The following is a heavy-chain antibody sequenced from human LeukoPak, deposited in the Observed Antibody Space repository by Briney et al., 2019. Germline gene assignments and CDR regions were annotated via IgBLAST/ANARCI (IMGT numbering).Heavy chain of an antibody. CDR3: ARDYATIFGVVIYYYGMDV. Sequence: GGSLRLSCAASGFTFSSYSMNWVRQAPGKGLEWVSSISSISYIYYADSVKGRFTISRDNAKNSLYLQMNSLRAEDTAVYYCARDYATIFGVVIYYYGMDVWGQGTTVTVSS. V-gene: IGHV3-21*01. D-gene: IGHD3-3*01. CDR1: GFTFSSYS. J-gene: IGHJ6*02. CDR2: ISSISYI.